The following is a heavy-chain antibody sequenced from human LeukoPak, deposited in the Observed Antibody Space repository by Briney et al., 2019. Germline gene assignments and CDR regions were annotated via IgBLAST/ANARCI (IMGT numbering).Heavy chain of an antibody. D-gene: IGHD1-26*01. Sequence: PSETLSLTCTVSGYSISSGYYWGWIRQPPGKGLEWIGSIYHSGSTYYNPSLKSRVTISVDTSKNQFSLKLSSVTAADTAVYYCARGSIVGASFDYWGQGTLVTVSS. V-gene: IGHV4-38-2*02. J-gene: IGHJ4*02. CDR2: IYHSGST. CDR1: GYSISSGYY. CDR3: ARGSIVGASFDY.